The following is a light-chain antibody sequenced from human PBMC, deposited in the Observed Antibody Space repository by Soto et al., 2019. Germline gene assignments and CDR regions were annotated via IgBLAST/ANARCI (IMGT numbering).Light chain of an antibody. V-gene: IGKV3-20*01. J-gene: IGKJ1*01. CDR3: QQYGSSPEWT. CDR1: QSVSSSY. CDR2: GAS. Sequence: EVVLTQSPGTLXXSXGXXXXLSFRAIQSVSSSYLAWYQQKPGQAPRLLIYGASSRATGIPDRFSGSGSGTDFTLTISRLEPEDFAVYYCQQYGSSPEWTFGQGTKVDIK.